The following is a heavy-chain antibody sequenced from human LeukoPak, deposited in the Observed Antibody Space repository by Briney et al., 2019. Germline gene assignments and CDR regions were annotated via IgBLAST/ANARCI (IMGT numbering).Heavy chain of an antibody. CDR1: GFTFSSYW. Sequence: GGSLRLSCAASGFTFSSYWMHWVRQAPGKGLVWVSRINSDGSSTSYADSVKGRFTISRDNSKNTLYLQMNSLRAEDTAVYYCARDGDIVVVPAEHYYYYYYMDVWGKGTTVTVSS. V-gene: IGHV3-74*01. CDR2: INSDGSST. D-gene: IGHD2-2*01. J-gene: IGHJ6*03. CDR3: ARDGDIVVVPAEHYYYYYYMDV.